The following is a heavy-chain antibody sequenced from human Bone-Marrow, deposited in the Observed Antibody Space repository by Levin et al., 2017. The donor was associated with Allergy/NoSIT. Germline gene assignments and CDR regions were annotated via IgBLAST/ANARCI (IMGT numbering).Heavy chain of an antibody. D-gene: IGHD1-26*01. V-gene: IGHV1-69*06. Sequence: SVKVSCKASGGTFSSYAISWVRQAPGQGLEWMGGIIPIFGTANYAQKFQGRVTITADKSTSTAYMELSSLRSEDTAVYYCARRSWQWELLFDPWGQGTLVTVSS. CDR3: ARRSWQWELLFDP. CDR1: GGTFSSYA. J-gene: IGHJ5*02. CDR2: IIPIFGTA.